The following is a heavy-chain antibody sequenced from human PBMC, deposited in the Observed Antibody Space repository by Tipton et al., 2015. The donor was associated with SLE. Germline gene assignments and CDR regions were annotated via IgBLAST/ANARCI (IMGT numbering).Heavy chain of an antibody. V-gene: IGHV3-21*03. D-gene: IGHD2-2*01. CDR3: TRGCPLAC. CDR2: ISGSRNYK. CDR1: GFTFSTYT. Sequence: SLRLSCAASGFTFSTYTMNWVRQAPGKGLEWVSSISGSRNYKYYADSVKGRFTISRDNAKNSVYLEINSLRPEDTAVYYCTRGCPLACWGTVTLASFAS. J-gene: IGHJ4*02.